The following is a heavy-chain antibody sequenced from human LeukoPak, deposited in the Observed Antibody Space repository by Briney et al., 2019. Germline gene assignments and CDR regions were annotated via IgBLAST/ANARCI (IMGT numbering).Heavy chain of an antibody. Sequence: ASVKVSCKASGYTFTSDYMHWVRQAPGQGLEWTGIINPSGGSTSYAQKVPGRVTMTSDISTSTIYMELSSLRSEDTAVYYCARTDSYGSAEYLHHWGQGTMVTVSS. J-gene: IGHJ1*01. CDR2: INPSGGST. V-gene: IGHV1-46*01. CDR3: ARTDSYGSAEYLHH. CDR1: GYTFTSDY. D-gene: IGHD5-18*01.